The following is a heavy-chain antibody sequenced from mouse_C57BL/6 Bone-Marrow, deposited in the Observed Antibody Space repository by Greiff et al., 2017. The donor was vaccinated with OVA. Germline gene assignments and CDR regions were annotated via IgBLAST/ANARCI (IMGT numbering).Heavy chain of an antibody. CDR1: GFNIKDDY. D-gene: IGHD1-1*01. CDR2: IDPENGDT. V-gene: IGHV14-4*01. CDR3: AAYYCSSSHWYFDV. J-gene: IGHJ1*03. Sequence: VQLQQSGAELVRPGASVKLSCTASGFNIKDDYMHWVKQRPEQGLEWIGWIDPENGDTEYASKFQGKATITADTSSNTAYLQLSSLTSEDTAVYYCAAYYCSSSHWYFDVWGTGTTVTVSS.